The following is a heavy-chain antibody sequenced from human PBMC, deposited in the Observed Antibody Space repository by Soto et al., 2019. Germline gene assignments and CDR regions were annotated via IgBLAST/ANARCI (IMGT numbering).Heavy chain of an antibody. CDR2: INHSGST. D-gene: IGHD2-2*01. CDR3: AREDIVIVPAARQYYYYMDV. V-gene: IGHV4-34*01. Sequence: SETLSLTCAVYGGSFSTYYWSWIRQPPGKGLDWIGEINHSGSTNYNPSLKSRVTISVDTSKNQFSLKLSSVTAADTAVYYCAREDIVIVPAARQYYYYMDVWGKGTTVTVSS. J-gene: IGHJ6*03. CDR1: GGSFSTYY.